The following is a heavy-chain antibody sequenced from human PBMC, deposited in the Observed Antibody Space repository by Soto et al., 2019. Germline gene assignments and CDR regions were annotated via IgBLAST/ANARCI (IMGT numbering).Heavy chain of an antibody. V-gene: IGHV3-7*01. CDR3: ARDHCSSTSCYSLDAFDI. Sequence: GSLRLSCAASGFTFSSYWMSWVRQAPGKGLEWVANIKQDGSEKYYVDSVKGRFTISRDNAKNSLYLQMNSLRAEDTAVYYGARDHCSSTSCYSLDAFDIWGQGTMVTVSS. J-gene: IGHJ3*02. CDR1: GFTFSSYW. CDR2: IKQDGSEK. D-gene: IGHD2-2*01.